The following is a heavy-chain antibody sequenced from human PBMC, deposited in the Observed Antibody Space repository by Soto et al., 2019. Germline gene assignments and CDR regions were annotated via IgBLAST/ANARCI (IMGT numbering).Heavy chain of an antibody. Sequence: GGSLRLSCAASGFTFSSYAMSWVRQAPGKGLERVSAISGSGGSTYYADSVKGRFTISGDNSNNTLYLQMNSLRAEDTAVYYCAQFNGRHFCSGSPFEPSGQGTLV. CDR3: AQFNGRHFCSGSPFEP. D-gene: IGHD3-3*02. CDR2: ISGSGGST. J-gene: IGHJ5*02. CDR1: GFTFSSYA. V-gene: IGHV3-23*01.